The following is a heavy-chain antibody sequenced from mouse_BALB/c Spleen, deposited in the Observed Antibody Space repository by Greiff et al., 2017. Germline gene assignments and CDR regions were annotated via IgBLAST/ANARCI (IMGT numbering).Heavy chain of an antibody. CDR3: ASSYSGYDWFAY. D-gene: IGHD2-2*01. CDR1: GFAFSSYD. J-gene: IGHJ3*01. Sequence: EVQGVESGGGLVKPGGSLKLSCAASGFAFSSYDMSWVRQTPEKRLEWVAYISSAGGSTYYPDTVKGRFTISRDNAKNTLYLRMSSLKSEDTAMYYCASSYSGYDWFAYWGQGTLVTVSA. V-gene: IGHV5-12-1*01. CDR2: ISSAGGST.